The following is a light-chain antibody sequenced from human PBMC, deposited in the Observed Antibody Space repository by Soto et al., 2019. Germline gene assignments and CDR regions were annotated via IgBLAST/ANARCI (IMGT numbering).Light chain of an antibody. CDR2: SNN. J-gene: IGLJ3*02. CDR1: SSNIGSNT. V-gene: IGLV1-44*01. CDR3: AAWDDSLNGWV. Sequence: QSVLTQPPSASGTPGQRVTISCSGSSSNIGSNTVNWDQQLPGTAPKLLIYSNNQRPSGVPDRFSGSKSGTSASLAISGLQSEDEDDYYCAAWDDSLNGWVFGGGTKLTVL.